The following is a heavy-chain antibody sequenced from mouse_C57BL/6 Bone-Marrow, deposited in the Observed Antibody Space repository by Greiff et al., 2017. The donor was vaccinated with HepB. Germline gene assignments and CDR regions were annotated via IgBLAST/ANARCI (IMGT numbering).Heavy chain of an antibody. CDR1: GYTFTSYW. D-gene: IGHD1-1*01. CDR2: IHPNSGST. Sequence: VQLQQPGAELVKPGASVKLSCKASGYTFTSYWMHWVKQRPGQGLEWIGMIHPNSGSTNYNEKFKSKATLTVDKSSSTAYMQLSSLTSEDSAVYYCARGHYGSSYSWFAYWGQGTLATVSA. J-gene: IGHJ3*01. V-gene: IGHV1-64*01. CDR3: ARGHYGSSYSWFAY.